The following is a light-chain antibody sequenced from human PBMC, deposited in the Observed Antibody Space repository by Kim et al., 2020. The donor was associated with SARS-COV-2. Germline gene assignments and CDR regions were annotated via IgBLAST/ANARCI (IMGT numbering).Light chain of an antibody. V-gene: IGLV3-21*04. CDR1: TIGSES. CDR2: YDD. CDR3: QVWDSITDHWV. Sequence: APGETARISCAGETIGSESVHWYQLKPGQAPVLLIYYDDDRPSGIPERFSGSNPGSSATLTISRVEAGDEADYYCQVWDSITDHWVFGGGTKLTVL. J-gene: IGLJ2*01.